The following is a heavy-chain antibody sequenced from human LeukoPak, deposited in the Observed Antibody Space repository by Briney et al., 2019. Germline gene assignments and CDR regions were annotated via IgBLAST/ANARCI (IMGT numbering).Heavy chain of an antibody. Sequence: GGSLRLSCAASGFTFSAYYMSWVRQAPGKGLEWVSYISSTSSTIYYADSMKGRFTISRDNAKNSLYLQMNSLRAEDTAVYYCARDPPHGMDVWGQGTMVTVSS. CDR1: GFTFSAYY. CDR2: ISSTSSTI. CDR3: ARDPPHGMDV. V-gene: IGHV3-11*04. J-gene: IGHJ6*02.